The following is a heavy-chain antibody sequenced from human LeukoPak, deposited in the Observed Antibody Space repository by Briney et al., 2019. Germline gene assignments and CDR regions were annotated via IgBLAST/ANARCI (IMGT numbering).Heavy chain of an antibody. CDR1: GYTFTGYY. Sequence: ASVKVSCKASGYTFTGYYMHWVRQAPGQGLEWMGWINPNSGGTNYAQKFQGRVTMTRDTSTSTVYMELSSLRSEDTAVYYCARYSSSYTAKFDYWGQGTLVTVSS. D-gene: IGHD6-6*01. J-gene: IGHJ4*02. V-gene: IGHV1-2*02. CDR2: INPNSGGT. CDR3: ARYSSSYTAKFDY.